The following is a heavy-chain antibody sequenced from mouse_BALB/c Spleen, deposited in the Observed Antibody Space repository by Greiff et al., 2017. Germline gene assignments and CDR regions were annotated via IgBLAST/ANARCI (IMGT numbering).Heavy chain of an antibody. D-gene: IGHD1-1*01. V-gene: IGHV1-63*02. J-gene: IGHJ3*01. CDR1: GYTFTNYW. CDR2: IYPGGGYT. Sequence: QVQLKQSGAELVRPGTSVKISCKASGYTFTNYWLGWVKQRPGHGLEWIGDIYPGGGYTNYNEKFKGKATLTADTSSSTAYMQLSSLTSEDSAVYYCARSYYGSSYFAYWGQGTLVTVSA. CDR3: ARSYYGSSYFAY.